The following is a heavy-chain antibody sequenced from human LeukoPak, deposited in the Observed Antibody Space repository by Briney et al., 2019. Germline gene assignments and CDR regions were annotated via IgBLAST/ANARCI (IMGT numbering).Heavy chain of an antibody. D-gene: IGHD6-13*01. CDR2: IHYSGGT. CDR1: GDSVSTYY. J-gene: IGHJ4*02. Sequence: SETLSLTCTVSGDSVSTYYWSWIRQPPGKGLEWIGYIHYSGGTNYNPSLKSRVIISLDTSKNQFSLKLSSVTAADTAVYYCARAAFGSSYYHFDYWGQGTLVTVSS. CDR3: ARAAFGSSYYHFDY. V-gene: IGHV4-59*02.